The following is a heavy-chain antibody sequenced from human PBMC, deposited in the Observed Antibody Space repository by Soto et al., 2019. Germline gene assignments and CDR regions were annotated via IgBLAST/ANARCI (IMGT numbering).Heavy chain of an antibody. J-gene: IGHJ3*02. CDR2: IIPIFGTA. V-gene: IGHV1-69*13. CDR1: GGTFSSYA. CDR3: ASLEYYYDSSGYYDPLRI. Sequence: GASVKVSCKASGGTFSSYAISWVRQAPGQGLEWMGGIIPIFGTANYAQKFQGRVTITADESTSTADMGLSSLRSEDTAVYYCASLEYYYDSSGYYDPLRIWGQGTMVTDSS. D-gene: IGHD3-22*01.